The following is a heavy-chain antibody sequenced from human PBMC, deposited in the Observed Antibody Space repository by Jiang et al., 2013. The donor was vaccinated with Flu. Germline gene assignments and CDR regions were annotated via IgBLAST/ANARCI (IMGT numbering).Heavy chain of an antibody. CDR1: GFTFSSYG. J-gene: IGHJ6*02. CDR2: IWYDGSNK. V-gene: IGHV3-33*01. CDR3: ARDGPREGEYYYYGMDV. Sequence: VQLLESGGGVVQPGRSLRLSCAASGFTFSSYGMHWVRQAPGKGLEWVAVIWYDGSNKYYADSVKGRFTISRDNSKNTLYLQMNSLRAEDTAVYYCARDGPREGEYYYYGMDVWGQGTTVTVSS. D-gene: IGHD3-16*01.